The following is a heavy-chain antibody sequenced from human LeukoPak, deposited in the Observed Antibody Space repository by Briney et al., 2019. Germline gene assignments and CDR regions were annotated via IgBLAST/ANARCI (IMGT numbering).Heavy chain of an antibody. CDR1: GFTFDDYA. CDR2: IHWNGGST. V-gene: IGHV3-9*01. J-gene: IGHJ4*02. CDR3: ANLGPPGRDHYLES. Sequence: GGSLRLSCAASGFTFDDYAMHWVRQVPGKGLEWVSGIHWNGGSTVYADSVKGRFTISRDNAKNSLYLQMNSLRDEDTAVYYCANLGPPGRDHYLESWGQGTLVTVSS. D-gene: IGHD5-24*01.